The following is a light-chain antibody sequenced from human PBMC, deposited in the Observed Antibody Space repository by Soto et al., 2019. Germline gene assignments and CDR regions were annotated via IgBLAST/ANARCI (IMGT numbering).Light chain of an antibody. Sequence: DIVMTQSPDSLAVSLGERATINCKSSQSVLYSSNNKNYLAWYQQKPGQPPKLLIYWASTRESGVPDRFSGSGSGTDFPRTISSLQAEDVAVYYCQQYYSTPPVTFGPGTKVDIK. CDR1: QSVLYSSNNKNY. CDR3: QQYYSTPPVT. V-gene: IGKV4-1*01. CDR2: WAS. J-gene: IGKJ3*01.